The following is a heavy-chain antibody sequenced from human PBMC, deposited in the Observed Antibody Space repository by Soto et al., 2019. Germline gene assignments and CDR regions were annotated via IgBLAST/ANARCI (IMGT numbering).Heavy chain of an antibody. CDR1: GFTFSSYA. D-gene: IGHD2-15*01. Sequence: GGSLRLSCAASGFTFSSYAMSWVRQAPGKGLEWVSAISGSGGSTYYADSVKGRFTISRDNSKNTLYLQMNSLRAEDTAVYYCAKDFGGPLGYCSGGSCYYFDYWGQGTLVTVSS. CDR2: ISGSGGST. V-gene: IGHV3-23*01. CDR3: AKDFGGPLGYCSGGSCYYFDY. J-gene: IGHJ4*02.